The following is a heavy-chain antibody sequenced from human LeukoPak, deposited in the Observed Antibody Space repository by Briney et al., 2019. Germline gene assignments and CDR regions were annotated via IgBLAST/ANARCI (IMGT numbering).Heavy chain of an antibody. J-gene: IGHJ4*02. D-gene: IGHD4-17*01. V-gene: IGHV1-18*01. CDR3: AIAVTTYIFDY. CDR1: GYTFTSYG. Sequence: ASVKVSCKASGYTFTSYGISWVRQAPGQGLEWMGWISAYNGNTIYAQKLQGRVTMTTDTSTSTAYMELRSLRSDDTAVYYCAIAVTTYIFDYWGQGTLVTVSS. CDR2: ISAYNGNT.